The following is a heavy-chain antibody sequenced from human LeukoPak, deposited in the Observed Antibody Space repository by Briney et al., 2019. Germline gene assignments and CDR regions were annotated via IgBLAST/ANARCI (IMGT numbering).Heavy chain of an antibody. CDR1: GYSISSGYY. J-gene: IGHJ4*02. CDR3: ARALWFGVDY. D-gene: IGHD3-10*01. Sequence: SETLSLTCTVSGYSISSGYYWGWIRQPPGKGLEWIGNIYHSGSTFYNPSLKSRVTISVDTSKNQFSLKLSSVTAADTAVYYCARALWFGVDYWGQGTLVTVSS. CDR2: IYHSGST. V-gene: IGHV4-38-2*02.